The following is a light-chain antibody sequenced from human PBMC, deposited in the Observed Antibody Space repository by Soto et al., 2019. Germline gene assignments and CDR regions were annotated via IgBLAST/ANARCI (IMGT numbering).Light chain of an antibody. CDR2: EVN. Sequence: QSALAQPASVSGSPRQSITISCTGASSDVGGYTYVSWYQQRPGKAPKLMIYEVNNRPSGVSNRFSGSKSGNTASLTISGLQAEDEADYYCSSYTSSSTLYVFGTGTKVTVL. CDR1: SSDVGGYTY. V-gene: IGLV2-14*01. J-gene: IGLJ1*01. CDR3: SSYTSSSTLYV.